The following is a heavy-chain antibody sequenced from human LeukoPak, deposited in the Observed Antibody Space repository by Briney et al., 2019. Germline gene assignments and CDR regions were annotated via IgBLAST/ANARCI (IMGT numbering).Heavy chain of an antibody. CDR3: VRSRRDSGGLIDY. CDR1: GFIFSSYX. CDR2: XXTDGSIT. J-gene: IGHJ4*02. V-gene: IGHV3-74*01. Sequence: GGSLRLSCAASGFIFSSYXXXXXXXXXXXXXXXXXRXXTDGSITTXXDXXXXXXTISRDXAXXTLYLQINSLRADDTAVYYCVRSRRDSGGLIDYWGQGTLVTVSS. D-gene: IGHD2-15*01.